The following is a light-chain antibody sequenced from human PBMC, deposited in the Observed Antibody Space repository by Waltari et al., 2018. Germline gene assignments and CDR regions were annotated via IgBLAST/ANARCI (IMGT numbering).Light chain of an antibody. V-gene: IGLV2-14*01. CDR1: SNDVGAHNL. Sequence: QSALTQPASVSGSLGQSISISCAGTSNDVGAHNLSSWYQQYHGRAPKLVIYEVTNRPSGISSRFSGSKSGNTASLTISGLQSEDEAEYFCSSYSTTFTVLFGGGTKVTV. CDR3: SSYSTTFTVL. J-gene: IGLJ3*02. CDR2: EVT.